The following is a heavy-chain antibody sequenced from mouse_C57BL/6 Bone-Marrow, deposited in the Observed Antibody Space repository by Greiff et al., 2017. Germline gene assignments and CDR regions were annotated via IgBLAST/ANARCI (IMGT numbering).Heavy chain of an antibody. Sequence: EVQLQQSGPELVKPGASVKIPCKASGYTFTDYNMDWVKQSHGKSLEWIGDINPNNGGTIYNQKFKGKATLTVDKSSSTAYMELRSLTSEDTAVYYCARLGDGYYPYAMDYWGQGTSVTVSS. D-gene: IGHD2-3*01. CDR3: ARLGDGYYPYAMDY. V-gene: IGHV1-18*01. CDR1: GYTFTDYN. CDR2: INPNNGGT. J-gene: IGHJ4*01.